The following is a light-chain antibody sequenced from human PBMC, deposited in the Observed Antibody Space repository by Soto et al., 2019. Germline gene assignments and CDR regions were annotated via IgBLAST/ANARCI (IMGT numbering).Light chain of an antibody. CDR2: AAS. V-gene: IGKV1-9*01. J-gene: IGKJ1*01. Sequence: IQLTQSPSSLSAFVGDRVTITCRASQGISSYLAWYQQKPGKAPKLLIYAASTLQTGVPSRFSGSGSGTEFTLTISSLQPDDFATYYCQQYNSYRTFGQGTKVEIK. CDR3: QQYNSYRT. CDR1: QGISSY.